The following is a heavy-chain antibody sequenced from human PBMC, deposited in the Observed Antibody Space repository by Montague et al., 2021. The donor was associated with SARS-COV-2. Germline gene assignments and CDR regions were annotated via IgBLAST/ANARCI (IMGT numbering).Heavy chain of an antibody. D-gene: IGHD5-24*01. CDR3: ARCRDGYKSGLDLDY. J-gene: IGHJ4*02. CDR1: GFSLSTSAMS. CDR2: IDCDDYE. Sequence: PALVKPTQTLTLTCTFSGFSLSTSAMSVSWIRQPPGKALEWLARIDCDDYEFYSTSLKTRLTISKDTSKNQVVLTMTNMDPVDTATYYCARCRDGYKSGLDLDYWGQGTLVTVSS. V-gene: IGHV2-70*17.